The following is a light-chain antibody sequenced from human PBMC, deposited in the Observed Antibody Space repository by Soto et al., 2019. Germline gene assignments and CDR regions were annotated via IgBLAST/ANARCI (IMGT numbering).Light chain of an antibody. V-gene: IGLV2-14*01. CDR1: SSDIGGHKN. J-gene: IGLJ2*01. CDR3: SSYTTTSTVV. CDR2: EVS. Sequence: QSVLTQPASVSGSPGQSITVSCTGTSSDIGGHKNVSWYQQHPGKVPKLIIYEVSNRPSGVSNRFSGSKSGNTASLTVSGLQAEDEADYYCSSYTTTSTVVFGGGTQLTVL.